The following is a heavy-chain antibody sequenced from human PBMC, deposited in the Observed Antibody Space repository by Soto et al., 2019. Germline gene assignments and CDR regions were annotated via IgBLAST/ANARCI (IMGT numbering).Heavy chain of an antibody. D-gene: IGHD6-13*01. CDR3: AHSPLGVAAGFDY. CDR2: IYPDDSDT. Sequence: PGESLKISCKHSGFNFPTFWIAWVRQMPGKGLEWMGTIYPDDSDTRYSPSFQGQVTISADKSIQTAYLQWGSLKASDSALYYCAHSPLGVAAGFDYWGQGTLVTVSS. J-gene: IGHJ4*02. V-gene: IGHV5-51*01. CDR1: GFNFPTFW.